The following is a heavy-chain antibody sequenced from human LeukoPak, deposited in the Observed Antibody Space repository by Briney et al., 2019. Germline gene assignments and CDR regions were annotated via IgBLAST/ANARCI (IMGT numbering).Heavy chain of an antibody. D-gene: IGHD2-15*01. CDR2: INRNGGSI. CDR1: GLTFDDYG. CDR3: ARGYCSGGSCWYFDH. Sequence: GGSLRLSCAASGLTFDDYGMSWIRQGPGKGLEWVSGINRNGGSIGYADYVKGRFTISRDNAKNSLFLQMNSLRAEDTALYYCARGYCSGGSCWYFDHWGQGTLVTVSS. J-gene: IGHJ4*02. V-gene: IGHV3-20*04.